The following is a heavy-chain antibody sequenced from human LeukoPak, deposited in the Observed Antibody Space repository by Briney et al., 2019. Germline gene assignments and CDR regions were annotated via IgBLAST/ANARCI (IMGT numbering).Heavy chain of an antibody. J-gene: IGHJ3*02. CDR3: ARGSRFGVVGRDAFDI. D-gene: IGHD3-3*01. CDR1: GFIFSSYG. CDR2: IRYDGSKK. Sequence: GGSLRLSCAASGFIFSSYGMHWVRQAPGKGLEWVAFIRYDGSKKYYADSVKGRFTISRDNAKNSLYLQVNSLRAEDTAVYYCARGSRFGVVGRDAFDIWGQGTVVTVSS. V-gene: IGHV3-30*02.